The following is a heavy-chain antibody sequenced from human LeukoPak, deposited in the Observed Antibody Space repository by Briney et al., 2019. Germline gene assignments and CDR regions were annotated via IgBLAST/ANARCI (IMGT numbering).Heavy chain of an antibody. D-gene: IGHD5-24*01. CDR2: IRHSGSTL. Sequence: PGGSLRLSCAASGFTFRSCEMNWVRQAPGKGLEWVSYIRHSGSTLYYADSVKGRFTISRDNAKNSLYLQMDSLRAEDTAVYYCVADGYNQDPDYWGQGTLVTVSS. V-gene: IGHV3-48*03. CDR3: VADGYNQDPDY. CDR1: GFTFRSCE. J-gene: IGHJ4*02.